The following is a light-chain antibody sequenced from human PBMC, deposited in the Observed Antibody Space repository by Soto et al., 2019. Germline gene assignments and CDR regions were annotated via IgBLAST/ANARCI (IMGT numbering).Light chain of an antibody. CDR2: LEGSGSC. Sequence: QSVLTQSSSASASLGSSVKLTCTLSSGHSSYIIAWHQQQPGKAPRYLMKLEGSGSCNKGSGVPDRFSGSSSGADRYLTISNLQFEDEADYYCETWDSNTHVSGGGTKVTVL. J-gene: IGLJ3*02. CDR1: SGHSSYI. V-gene: IGLV4-60*02. CDR3: ETWDSNTHV.